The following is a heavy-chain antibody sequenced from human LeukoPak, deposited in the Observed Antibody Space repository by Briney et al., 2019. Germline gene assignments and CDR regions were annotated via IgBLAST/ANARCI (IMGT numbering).Heavy chain of an antibody. CDR3: AKGSAYCGGDCYQLDI. J-gene: IGHJ3*02. V-gene: IGHV3-23*01. Sequence: QTGGSLRLSCAASGFTFSSYAMSGVRQAPGKGLEWVPAIRGSGGSTYYADSVKGRFTISRDNSKNTLYLQMNSLRTEDTAVYYCAKGSAYCGGDCYQLDIWGQGTMVTVSS. D-gene: IGHD2-21*02. CDR1: GFTFSSYA. CDR2: IRGSGGST.